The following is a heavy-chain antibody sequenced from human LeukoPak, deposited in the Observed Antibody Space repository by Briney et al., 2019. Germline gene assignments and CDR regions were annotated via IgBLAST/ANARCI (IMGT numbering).Heavy chain of an antibody. J-gene: IGHJ4*02. CDR2: ISDSGGST. V-gene: IGHV3-23*01. CDR1: GFTFSSFA. CDR3: AKSHSVAQRGYFDY. Sequence: GGSLRLSCAASGFTFSSFAMTWVRQAPGEGLEWVSTISDSGGSTYYADAVKGRFTISRDNSKDTLYAQMNSLRAEDAAVYYCAKSHSVAQRGYFDYWGQGTLVTVSS. D-gene: IGHD2-15*01.